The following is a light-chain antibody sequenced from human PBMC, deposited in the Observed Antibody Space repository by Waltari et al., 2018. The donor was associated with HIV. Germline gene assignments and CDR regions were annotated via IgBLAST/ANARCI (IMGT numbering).Light chain of an antibody. Sequence: QSALTQPASVSGSPGQSITISCSGTSSDISTYHFVSWYQKHPDKAPNLLIYDVDTRPSGGPRRFSGSKSGDTASLTISAIQADDEADYFCSSYTTTNTVVFGGGTKVSVL. V-gene: IGLV2-14*03. CDR3: SSYTTTNTVV. CDR2: DVD. CDR1: SSDISTYHF. J-gene: IGLJ2*01.